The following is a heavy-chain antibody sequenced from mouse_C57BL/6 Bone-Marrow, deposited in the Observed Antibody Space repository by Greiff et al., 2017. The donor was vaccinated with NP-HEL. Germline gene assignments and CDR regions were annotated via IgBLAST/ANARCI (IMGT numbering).Heavy chain of an antibody. CDR1: GFTFSSYG. V-gene: IGHV5-6*01. J-gene: IGHJ2*01. CDR2: ISSGGSYT. Sequence: EVKLMESGGDLVKPGGSLKLSCAASGFTFSSYGMSWVRQTPDKRLEWVATISSGGSYTYYPDSVKGRFTISRDNAKNTLYLQMSSLKSEDTAMYYSARRDYWGQGITLTVSS. CDR3: ARRDY.